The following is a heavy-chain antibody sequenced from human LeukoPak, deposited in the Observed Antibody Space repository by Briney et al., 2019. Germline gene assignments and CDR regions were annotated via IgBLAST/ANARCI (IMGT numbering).Heavy chain of an antibody. CDR3: AGTPVGATIGFDY. CDR2: ISSSSSTI. V-gene: IGHV3-48*01. D-gene: IGHD1-26*01. J-gene: IGHJ4*02. Sequence: GGSLRLSCAASGFTFSSYSMNWVRQAPGKGLEGVSYISSSSSTIYYADSVKGRFTISRDNAKNSLYLQMNSLRAEDTAVYYCAGTPVGATIGFDYWGQGTLVTVSS. CDR1: GFTFSSYS.